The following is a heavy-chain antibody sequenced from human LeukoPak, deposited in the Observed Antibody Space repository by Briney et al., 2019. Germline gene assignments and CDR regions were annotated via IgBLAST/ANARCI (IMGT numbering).Heavy chain of an antibody. V-gene: IGHV5-51*01. CDR3: ARQGNYYDSSGYWDAFDI. J-gene: IGHJ3*02. D-gene: IGHD3-22*01. CDR1: GYSFTSYW. CDR2: IYPGDSDT. Sequence: GESLKISCKGSGYSFTSYWIGWVRQMPGKGLEWMGIIYPGDSDTRYSPSFQGQVTISADKSISTAYLQWSSLKASGTAMYYCARQGNYYDSSGYWDAFDIWGQGTMVTVSS.